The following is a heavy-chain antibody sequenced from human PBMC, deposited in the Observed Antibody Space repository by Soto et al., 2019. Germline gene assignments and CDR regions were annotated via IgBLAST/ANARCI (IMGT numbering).Heavy chain of an antibody. CDR3: AKDTTGLGQLSLPFAY. CDR2: ISAYNGNT. CDR1: GYTFTSYG. D-gene: IGHD3-16*02. J-gene: IGHJ4*02. V-gene: IGHV1-18*01. Sequence: QVQLVQSGAEVKKPGASVKVSCKASGYTFTSYGISWVRQAPGQGLEWMGWISAYNGNTNYAQKLQGRVTMTTETPTRKACRERRSLSSHDTAVYYCAKDTTGLGQLSLPFAYWGQGALVPVS.